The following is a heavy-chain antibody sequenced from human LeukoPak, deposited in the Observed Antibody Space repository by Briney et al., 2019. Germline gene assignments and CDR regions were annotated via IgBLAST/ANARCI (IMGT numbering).Heavy chain of an antibody. CDR3: AREGGLTEGGFDY. Sequence: GGSLRPSCAASGFTVSNSYMSWVRQAPGKGLEWVSVIYTGSLSYYTDSVKGRFTISRDKSNNTLYLQMNSLRDEDTAVYYCAREGGLTEGGFDYWGQGTLVTVS. CDR2: IYTGSLS. J-gene: IGHJ4*02. CDR1: GFTVSNSY. V-gene: IGHV3-53*01. D-gene: IGHD1-14*01.